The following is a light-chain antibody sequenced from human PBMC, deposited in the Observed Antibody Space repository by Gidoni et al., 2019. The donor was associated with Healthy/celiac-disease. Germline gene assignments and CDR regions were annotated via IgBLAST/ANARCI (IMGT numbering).Light chain of an antibody. CDR3: QQSYSTPYT. J-gene: IGKJ2*01. CDR2: AAS. CDR1: QSISSD. V-gene: IGKV1-39*01. Sequence: DIQMTQSPSSLSASVGDRVTITCRASQSISSDLNWYQQKPGKAPKLLIYAASSLQSGVPSRFSGSGSGTDFTLTISSRQPEDFATYYCQQSYSTPYTCGQGTKLEIK.